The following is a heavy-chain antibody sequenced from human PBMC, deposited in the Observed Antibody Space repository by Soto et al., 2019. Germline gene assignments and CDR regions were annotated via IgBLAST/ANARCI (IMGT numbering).Heavy chain of an antibody. J-gene: IGHJ4*02. CDR1: GGTFSSYT. CDR2: IIPILGIA. Sequence: QVQLVQSGAEVKKPGSSVKVSCKASGGTFSSYTISWVRQAPGQGLEWMGRIIPILGIANYAQKFQGRVTTTADKSTSTAYMELSSLRSEDTAVYYCAITTPSGSLDYWGQGTLVTVSS. CDR3: AITTPSGSLDY. V-gene: IGHV1-69*02. D-gene: IGHD1-26*01.